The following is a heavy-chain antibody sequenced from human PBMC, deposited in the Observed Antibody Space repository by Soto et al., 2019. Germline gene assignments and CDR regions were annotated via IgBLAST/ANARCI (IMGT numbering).Heavy chain of an antibody. J-gene: IGHJ4*02. Sequence: GGSLRLSCAASGFTCSSYAMSWVRQAPGKGLEWVSAISGSGGSTYYADSVKGRFTISRDNSKNTLYLQMNSLRAEDTAVYYCAKSPTGSTRSGYFDYWGQGTLVTVSS. CDR2: ISGSGGST. V-gene: IGHV3-23*01. D-gene: IGHD1-7*01. CDR3: AKSPTGSTRSGYFDY. CDR1: GFTCSSYA.